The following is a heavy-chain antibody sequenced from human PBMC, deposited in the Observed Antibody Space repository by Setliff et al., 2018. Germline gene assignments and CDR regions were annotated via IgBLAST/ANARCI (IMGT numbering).Heavy chain of an antibody. CDR3: ARAGMASVNRKGVFEY. CDR1: GYTFTAYH. V-gene: IGHV1-46*01. J-gene: IGHJ4*02. Sequence: ASVKVSCKASGYTFTAYHMHWVRQAPGQGLQWLGRFIPILGATNYAQNYQGRVTMTRDTSTSTVYLEVTSLRSEDTAVYYCARAGMASVNRKGVFEYWGQGTLVTVSS. D-gene: IGHD3-10*01. CDR2: FIPILGAT.